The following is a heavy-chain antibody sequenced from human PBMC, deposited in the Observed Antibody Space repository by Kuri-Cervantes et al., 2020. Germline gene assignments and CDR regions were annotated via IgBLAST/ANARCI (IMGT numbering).Heavy chain of an antibody. CDR2: IWYDGSNK. CDR3: ASIGSGRPINY. Sequence: LTCAASGFTFSSYGMHWVRQAPGKGLEWVAVIWYDGSNKYFADSVKGRFTISRDNSKNTLYLQMNSLRAEDTAVYYCASIGSGRPINYWGQGTLVTIAS. CDR1: GFTFSSYG. V-gene: IGHV3-33*08. D-gene: IGHD3-10*01. J-gene: IGHJ4*02.